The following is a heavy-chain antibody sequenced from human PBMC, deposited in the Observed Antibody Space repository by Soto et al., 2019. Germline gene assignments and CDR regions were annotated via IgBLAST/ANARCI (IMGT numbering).Heavy chain of an antibody. CDR1: GDTFKNCV. D-gene: IGHD3-10*01. Sequence: QVQVVQSGVEVRRPGSSVKVSCKASGDTFKNCVISWVRQAPGQGLEWRGGIIPLFGTTDFAQRFQGRLTITTYESTTKAYMELSRLRSEDTATYYCAAELGFGKLSVVWGQGTKVIVSS. J-gene: IGHJ6*02. CDR2: IIPLFGTT. V-gene: IGHV1-69*01. CDR3: AAELGFGKLSVV.